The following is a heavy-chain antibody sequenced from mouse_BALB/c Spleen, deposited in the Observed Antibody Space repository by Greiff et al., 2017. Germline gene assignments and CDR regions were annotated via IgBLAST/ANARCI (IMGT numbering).Heavy chain of an antibody. Sequence: EVQLQQSGAELVKPGASVKLSCTASGFNIKDTYMHWVKQRPEQGLEWIGRIDPANGNTKYDPKFQGKATITADTSSNTAYLQLSSLTSEDTAVYYCSSSYKITTREYYLDYGGKGTTLTVPS. D-gene: IGHD2-4*01. CDR3: SSSYKITTREYYLDY. V-gene: IGHV14-3*02. J-gene: IGHJ2*01. CDR2: IDPANGNT. CDR1: GFNIKDTY.